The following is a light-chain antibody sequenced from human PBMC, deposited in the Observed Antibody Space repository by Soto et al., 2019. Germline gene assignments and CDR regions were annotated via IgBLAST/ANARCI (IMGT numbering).Light chain of an antibody. V-gene: IGKV4-1*01. Sequence: DIVMTQSPDSLAVSLGERATINGKSSQSVLYSSNNKNYLAWYQQKPEQPPNLLIYWASTRESGVTDRLSGSGSGTDFTLTISSLQAEDVAVYYCQQYYSTPLTFGGGTKVDIK. CDR1: QSVLYSSNNKNY. J-gene: IGKJ4*01. CDR3: QQYYSTPLT. CDR2: WAS.